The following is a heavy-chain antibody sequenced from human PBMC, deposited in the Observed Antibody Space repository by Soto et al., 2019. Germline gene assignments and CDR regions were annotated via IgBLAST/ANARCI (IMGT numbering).Heavy chain of an antibody. V-gene: IGHV1-18*01. D-gene: IGHD4-17*01. CDR3: ARDQDYGGNSDY. CDR2: ISAYNGNT. Sequence: GASVKVSCKTSGYTFISNGIIWVRQAPGHGLEWMGWISAYNGNTNYAQKFQGRVTMTTDTSTSTAYMELRSLRSDDTAVYYCARDQDYGGNSDYWGQGTLVTVSS. J-gene: IGHJ4*02. CDR1: GYTFISNG.